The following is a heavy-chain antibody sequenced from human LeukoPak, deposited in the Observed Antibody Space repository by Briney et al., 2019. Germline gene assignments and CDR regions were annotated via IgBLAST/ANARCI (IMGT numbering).Heavy chain of an antibody. D-gene: IGHD5-18*01. CDR3: ARTPTEYSSDTYYFDY. V-gene: IGHV1-46*01. Sequence: ASVKVSCKASGYTFTSYYMHWVRQAPGQGLEWMGIINPSGGSTSYAQKFQGRVTMTRDTSTSTVYMELSSLRSEDTAVYYCARTPTEYSSDTYYFDYWGQGTLVTVSS. CDR1: GYTFTSYY. CDR2: INPSGGST. J-gene: IGHJ4*02.